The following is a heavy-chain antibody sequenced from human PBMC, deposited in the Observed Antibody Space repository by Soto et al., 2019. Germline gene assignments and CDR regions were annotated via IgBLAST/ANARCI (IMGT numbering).Heavy chain of an antibody. D-gene: IGHD6-6*01. CDR3: AKGSAARPTAHYYYYGMDV. V-gene: IGHV3-30*18. Sequence: PGGSLRLSCAASGFTFSSYGMHWVRQAPGKGLEWVAVISYDGSNKYYADSVKGRFTISRDNSKNTLYLQMNSLRAEDTAVYYCAKGSAARPTAHYYYYGMDVWGQGTTVTAP. CDR1: GFTFSSYG. CDR2: ISYDGSNK. J-gene: IGHJ6*02.